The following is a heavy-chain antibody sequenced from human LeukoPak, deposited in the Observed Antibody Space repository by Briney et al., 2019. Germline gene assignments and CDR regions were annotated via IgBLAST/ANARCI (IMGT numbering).Heavy chain of an antibody. J-gene: IGHJ4*02. CDR1: GGTFSSYA. Sequence: SVKVSCKASGGTFSSYAISWVRQAPGQGLEWMGRIIPIFGTANYAQKFQCRVTITTDESTSTAYMELSNLRSEDTAVYYCARELPMVRGVLDYWGQGTLVTVSS. V-gene: IGHV1-69*05. CDR2: IIPIFGTA. CDR3: ARELPMVRGVLDY. D-gene: IGHD3-10*01.